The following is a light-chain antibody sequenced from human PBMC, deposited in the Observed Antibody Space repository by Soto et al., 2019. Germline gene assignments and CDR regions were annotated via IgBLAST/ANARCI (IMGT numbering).Light chain of an antibody. CDR3: SSYTSSSTLGGV. CDR1: SSDGGGYNY. V-gene: IGLV2-14*01. J-gene: IGLJ2*01. Sequence: QSALTQPASVSGSPGQSITISCTGTSSDGGGYNYVSWYQQHPGKAPKLMIYDVSNRPSGVSNRFSGSKSGNTASLTISGLQAEDEADYYCSSYTSSSTLGGVFGGGTKLTVL. CDR2: DVS.